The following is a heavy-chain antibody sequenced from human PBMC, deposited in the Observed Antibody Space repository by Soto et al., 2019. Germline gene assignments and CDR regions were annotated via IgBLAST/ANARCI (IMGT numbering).Heavy chain of an antibody. CDR1: GGSISSYY. CDR2: IYYSGST. J-gene: IGHJ5*02. Sequence: SGTLSLTCTVSGGSISSYYWSWIRQPPGKGLEWIGYIYYSGSTNYNPSLKSRVTISVDTSKNQFSLKLSSVTAADTAVYYCARGYYDTKGYSLDPWGLGTLVTVS. CDR3: ARGYYDTKGYSLDP. V-gene: IGHV4-59*01. D-gene: IGHD3-3*01.